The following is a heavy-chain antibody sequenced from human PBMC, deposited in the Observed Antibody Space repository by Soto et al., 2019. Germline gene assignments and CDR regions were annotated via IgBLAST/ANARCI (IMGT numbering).Heavy chain of an antibody. CDR1: GGSISSYY. D-gene: IGHD6-13*01. V-gene: IGHV4-59*01. CDR2: IYYSGST. J-gene: IGHJ6*02. CDR3: ARMRSSSWYGVYYGMDV. Sequence: PSETLSLTCTVSGGSISSYYWSWIRQPPGKGLEWIGYIYYSGSTNYNPSLKSRVTISVDTSKNQFSLKLSSVTAAGTAVYYCARMRSSSWYGVYYGMDVWGQGTTVTVSS.